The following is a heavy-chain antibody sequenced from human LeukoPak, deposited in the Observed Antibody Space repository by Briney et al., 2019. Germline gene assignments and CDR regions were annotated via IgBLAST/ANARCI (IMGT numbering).Heavy chain of an antibody. CDR3: ARESGSYTLVPLDI. CDR2: IYNGGAT. D-gene: IGHD1-26*01. V-gene: IGHV3-53*01. CDR1: GFTVSSND. J-gene: IGHJ3*02. Sequence: PGGSLRLSCEASGFTVSSNDMSWVRQAPGKGLEWVSVIYNGGATDYADSVKGRFTISRDNSKNTLYLQMNSLRAEDTAVYSCARESGSYTLVPLDIWGQGTMVTVSS.